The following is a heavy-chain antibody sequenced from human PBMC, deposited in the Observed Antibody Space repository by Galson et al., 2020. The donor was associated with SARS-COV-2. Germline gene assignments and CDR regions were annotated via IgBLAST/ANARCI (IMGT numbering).Heavy chain of an antibody. CDR2: INSSSSYT. CDR3: ARDPTDSSSWYAGLWVDP. Sequence: GESPKIPCAAPGFTFSDYYMSWLRQAPGKGLGWVSYINSSSSYTNHADSVKGRFTISRDNAKNSLYLPMNSLRAEDTAVYYCARDPTDSSSWYAGLWVDPWGQGTLVTVSS. V-gene: IGHV3-11*06. CDR1: GFTFSDYY. D-gene: IGHD6-13*01. J-gene: IGHJ5*02.